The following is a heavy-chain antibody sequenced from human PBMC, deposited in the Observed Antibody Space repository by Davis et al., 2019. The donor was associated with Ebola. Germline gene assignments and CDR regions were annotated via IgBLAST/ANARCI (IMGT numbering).Heavy chain of an antibody. CDR3: AKGEITMVQGVPSGRYFDY. CDR1: GGTFSSYA. CDR2: IIPIFGTA. D-gene: IGHD3-10*01. V-gene: IGHV1-69*06. Sequence: SVTVSCKASGGTFSSYAISWVRQAPGQGLEWMGGIIPIFGTANYAQKFQGRVTITADKSTSTAYIELSSLRSEDTAVYYCAKGEITMVQGVPSGRYFDYWGQGTLVTVSS. J-gene: IGHJ4*02.